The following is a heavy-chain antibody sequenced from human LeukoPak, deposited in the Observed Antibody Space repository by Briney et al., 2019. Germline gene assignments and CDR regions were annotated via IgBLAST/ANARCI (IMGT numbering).Heavy chain of an antibody. CDR1: GYTFTGYY. Sequence: ASVKVSCKASGYTFTGYYMHWVRQAPGQGLEWMGWINPNSGGTNYAQKFQGRVTMTRDTSISTAYMELSRLRSDDTAVYYCARVAGYYDILTGYLPQVYGMDVWGQGTTVTVSS. J-gene: IGHJ6*02. CDR3: ARVAGYYDILTGYLPQVYGMDV. D-gene: IGHD3-9*01. CDR2: INPNSGGT. V-gene: IGHV1-2*02.